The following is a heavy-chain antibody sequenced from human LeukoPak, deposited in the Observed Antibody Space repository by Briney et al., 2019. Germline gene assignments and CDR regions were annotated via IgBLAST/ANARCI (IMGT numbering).Heavy chain of an antibody. CDR2: ISGDGHSR. J-gene: IGHJ4*02. CDR1: GFTFDDYA. CDR3: AKELSGSSGLDY. Sequence: GGSLRLSCAASGFTFDDYAMHWVRRAPGKGLEWVSLISGDGHSRFYVDSVRGLFTISRDNSKNSLYLQMNSLRTEDTALYYCAKELSGSSGLDYWGQGTLVTVSS. V-gene: IGHV3-43*02. D-gene: IGHD1-26*01.